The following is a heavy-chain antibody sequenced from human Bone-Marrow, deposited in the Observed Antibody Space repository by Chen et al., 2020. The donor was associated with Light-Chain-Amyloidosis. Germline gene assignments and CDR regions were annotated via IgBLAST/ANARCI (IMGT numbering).Heavy chain of an antibody. Sequence: QVQLQQWGAGLLKPSETLSLTWAVYGGSFSGSYWSWIRQPPGKGLEWIGEINHSGSTNYNPSLKSRLTISVDTSKKQLSLKLSSVTAADTAVYYCARGRGGGWGSYYDWGQGTLVTVSS. J-gene: IGHJ4*02. CDR2: INHSGST. D-gene: IGHD1-26*01. V-gene: IGHV4-34*01. CDR3: ARGRGGGWGSYYD. CDR1: GGSFSGSY.